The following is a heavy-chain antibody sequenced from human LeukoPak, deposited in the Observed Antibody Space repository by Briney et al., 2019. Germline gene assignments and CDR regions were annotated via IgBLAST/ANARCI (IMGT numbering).Heavy chain of an antibody. J-gene: IGHJ4*02. CDR3: AKAQYSSGWYIMDY. V-gene: IGHV3-30*18. D-gene: IGHD6-19*01. CDR2: ISYDGSNK. Sequence: GGSLRLSCAAPGFTFSSYGMHWVRQAPGKGLEWVAVISYDGSNKYYADSVKGRFTISRDNSKNTLYLQMNSLRAEDTAVYYCAKAQYSSGWYIMDYWGQGTLVTVSS. CDR1: GFTFSSYG.